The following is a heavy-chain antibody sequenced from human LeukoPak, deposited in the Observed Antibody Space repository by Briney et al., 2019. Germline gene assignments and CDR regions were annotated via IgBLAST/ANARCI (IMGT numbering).Heavy chain of an antibody. CDR2: IDYSGTT. Sequence: SETLSLTCSVSGGSIKSYYWSWIRDPPGKGQGRSVDIDYSGTTNYNPSLKSRVTISVDTSKNQFSLKLSSVTAADTAVYYCARGYSGSYYLDPSFDIWGQGTMVTVSS. V-gene: IGHV4-59*01. J-gene: IGHJ3*02. CDR1: GGSIKSYY. D-gene: IGHD1-26*01. CDR3: ARGYSGSYYLDPSFDI.